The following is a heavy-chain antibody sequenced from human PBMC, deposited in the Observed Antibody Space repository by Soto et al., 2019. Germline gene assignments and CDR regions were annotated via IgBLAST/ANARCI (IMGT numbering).Heavy chain of an antibody. Sequence: GGSLRLSCAASGFTVSSNYMSWVRQAPGKGLEWVSVIYSGGSTYYADSVKGRFTISRHNSKNTLYLQMNSLRAEDTAVYYCARGGYSGYDFAFDIWGQGTMVTVSS. J-gene: IGHJ3*02. D-gene: IGHD5-12*01. CDR3: ARGGYSGYDFAFDI. CDR2: IYSGGST. CDR1: GFTVSSNY. V-gene: IGHV3-53*04.